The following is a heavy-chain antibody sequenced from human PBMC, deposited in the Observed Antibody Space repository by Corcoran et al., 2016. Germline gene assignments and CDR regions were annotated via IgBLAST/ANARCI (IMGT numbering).Heavy chain of an antibody. CDR2: ISSSGWTT. J-gene: IGHJ4*02. CDR3: AREEKGGSLFDY. CDR1: AFTFSDYY. V-gene: IGHV3-11*01. Sequence: QVQLVESGGGLVKTGGSLRLSCAASAFTFSDYYMTWIRQAPGKGLEWVSYISSSGWTTYYADSVKGRFTISRDNAKNSLYLQMNSLRADDTAVYYCAREEKGGSLFDYLGQGTVVSVS. D-gene: IGHD2-15*01.